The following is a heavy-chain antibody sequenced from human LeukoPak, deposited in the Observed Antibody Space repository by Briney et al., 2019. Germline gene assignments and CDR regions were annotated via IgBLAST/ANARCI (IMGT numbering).Heavy chain of an antibody. CDR3: VRSFGGRTEY. D-gene: IGHD3-16*01. CDR1: GFTFSSYW. Sequence: HPGGSLRLSCAASGFTFSSYWMHWVRQAPGKGLLWVSRLNEDGSITNYADSVKGRFSISRDNAKNTLILQMNNLRAEDTAVYYCVRSFGGRTEYWGQGTLVTVSS. J-gene: IGHJ4*01. V-gene: IGHV3-74*01. CDR2: LNEDGSIT.